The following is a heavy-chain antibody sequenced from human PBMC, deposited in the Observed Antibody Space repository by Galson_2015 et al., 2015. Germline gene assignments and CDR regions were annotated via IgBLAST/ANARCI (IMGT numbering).Heavy chain of an antibody. CDR1: GFTFSSYA. V-gene: IGHV3-23*01. J-gene: IGHJ6*02. CDR3: AKGLLGYSPHYYGMDV. D-gene: IGHD2-15*01. CDR2: ISGSGGST. Sequence: SLRLSCAASGFTFSSYAMSWVRQAPGKGLEWVSAISGSGGSTYYADSVKGRFTISRDNSKNTLYLQMNSLRAEDTAVYYCAKGLLGYSPHYYGMDVWGQGTTVTVSS.